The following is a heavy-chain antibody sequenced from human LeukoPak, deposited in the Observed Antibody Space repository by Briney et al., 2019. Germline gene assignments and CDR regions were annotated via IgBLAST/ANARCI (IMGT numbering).Heavy chain of an antibody. J-gene: IGHJ6*02. D-gene: IGHD6-13*01. V-gene: IGHV3-30-3*01. Sequence: PGGSLRLSCVASGFTFSNYVIHWVRQAPGKGLEWLAVISYDGRNTYYADSVKGRFTIARDNSKNTLHLQMSSLSTDDTAVYYCARSTGIQYYSVMDVWGQGTTVTVSS. CDR2: ISYDGRNT. CDR3: ARSTGIQYYSVMDV. CDR1: GFTFSNYV.